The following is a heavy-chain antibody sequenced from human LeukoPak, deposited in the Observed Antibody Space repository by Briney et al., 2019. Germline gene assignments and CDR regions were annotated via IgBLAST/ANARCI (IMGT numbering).Heavy chain of an antibody. CDR1: GFTFSNYV. D-gene: IGHD3-22*01. CDR2: ISGTGVNT. CDR3: RVVITGSNSYFDY. V-gene: IGHV3-23*01. J-gene: IGHJ4*02. Sequence: PGGSLRLSCAVSGFTFSNYVMIWVRQAPGKGLEWVSAISGTGVNTFYADSVKGRFTMSRDNPKNTMYLQMNSLRAEDTAVYYCRVVITGSNSYFDYWGQGTLVTVSS.